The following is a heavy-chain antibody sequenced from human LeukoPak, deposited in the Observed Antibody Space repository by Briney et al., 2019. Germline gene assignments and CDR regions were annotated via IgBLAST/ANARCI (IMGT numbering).Heavy chain of an antibody. J-gene: IGHJ4*02. D-gene: IGHD1-26*01. V-gene: IGHV5-51*01. CDR3: GRKISGSYYGLDY. Sequence: GESLKISCKVSGYTFANYWIGWVRQMPGKGLEWMVIIYPADSETRYSPSFQGQVTISVDKSISTAYLQWSSLKASDTAMYYCGRKISGSYYGLDYWGQGTLVTVSS. CDR2: IYPADSET. CDR1: GYTFANYW.